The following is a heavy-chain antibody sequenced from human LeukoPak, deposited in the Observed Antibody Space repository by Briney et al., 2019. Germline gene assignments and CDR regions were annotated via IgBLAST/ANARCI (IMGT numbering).Heavy chain of an antibody. Sequence: PGRSMRFSCAASGFTFSSYAMHWVRQAPGKGLERVAVISYDGSNKYYADSVKGRFTISRDNSKNTLYLQMNSLRAEDTAVYYCARDIVVAKYYYYGMDVWGQGTTVTVSS. CDR1: GFTFSSYA. CDR3: ARDIVVAKYYYYGMDV. J-gene: IGHJ6*02. CDR2: ISYDGSNK. D-gene: IGHD2-2*01. V-gene: IGHV3-30-3*01.